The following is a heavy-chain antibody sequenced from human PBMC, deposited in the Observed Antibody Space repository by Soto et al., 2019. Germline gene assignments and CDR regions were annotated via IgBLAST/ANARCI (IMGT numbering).Heavy chain of an antibody. CDR3: ARAIYDFWSGYGGDAFDI. CDR2: INPNSGGT. V-gene: IGHV1-2*04. Sequence: ASVKVSCKASGYTFTGYYMHWVRQAPGQGLEWMGWINPNSGGTNYAQKFQGWVTMTRGTSISTAYMELSRLRSDDTAVYYCARAIYDFWSGYGGDAFDIWGQGTMVTVSS. D-gene: IGHD3-3*01. CDR1: GYTFTGYY. J-gene: IGHJ3*02.